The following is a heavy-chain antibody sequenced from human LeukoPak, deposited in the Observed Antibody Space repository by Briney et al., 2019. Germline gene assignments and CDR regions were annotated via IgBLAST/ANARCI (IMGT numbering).Heavy chain of an antibody. V-gene: IGHV4-59*01. CDR1: GGSISPYY. D-gene: IGHD3-22*01. J-gene: IGHJ4*02. CDR3: ARSTWLLDK. Sequence: PSETLSLTCTVSGGSISPYYWSWIRQPPGKGLEWVGYIYYSGSTNYNPSLKSRVTISLDTSKNQFSLKLSSVTAADTAVYYCARSTWLLDKWGQGTLVTVSS. CDR2: IYYSGST.